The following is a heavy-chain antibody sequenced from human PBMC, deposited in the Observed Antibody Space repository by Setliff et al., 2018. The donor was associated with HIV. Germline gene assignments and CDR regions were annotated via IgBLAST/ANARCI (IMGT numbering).Heavy chain of an antibody. V-gene: IGHV1-18*01. CDR1: GGTFSSYV. CDR2: INIDSGHT. D-gene: IGHD6-25*01. J-gene: IGHJ4*01. Sequence: ASVKVSCKSSGGTFSSYVINWVRQAPGQGFEWMGWINIDSGHTNFAQKFQDRVTVTTDTSTNTTYMALRGLRSDDTATYYCARVPSGAAGLVRAGFYFWGQGTLVTVSS. CDR3: ARVPSGAAGLVRAGFYF.